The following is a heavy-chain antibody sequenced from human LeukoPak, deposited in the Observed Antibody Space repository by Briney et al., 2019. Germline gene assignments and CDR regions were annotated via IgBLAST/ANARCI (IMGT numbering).Heavy chain of an antibody. CDR2: INPNSGGT. V-gene: IGHV1-2*02. Sequence: ASVKVSCKASGYTFTGYYMHWVRQAPGQGLEWMGWINPNSGGTNYAQKFQGRVTMTRDTSISTAYMELSRLRSDDTAVYYCARVSWFGGLLFPFDYWGQGTLVTVSS. D-gene: IGHD3-10*01. J-gene: IGHJ4*02. CDR1: GYTFTGYY. CDR3: ARVSWFGGLLFPFDY.